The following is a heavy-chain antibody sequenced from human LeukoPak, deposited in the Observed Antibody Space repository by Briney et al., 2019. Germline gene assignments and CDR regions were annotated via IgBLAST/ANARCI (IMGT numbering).Heavy chain of an antibody. CDR3: VTLIPPTANAIDY. CDR1: GFTFSSYA. V-gene: IGHV3-23*01. J-gene: IGHJ4*02. CDR2: ISGSATNT. D-gene: IGHD1-1*01. Sequence: QSGGSLRLSCAASGFTFSSYAMSWVRQAPGKGLEWVSAISGSATNTYYADSVKGRFTVSRDNAKNSLFLQVNSLRAEDTAVYYCVTLIPPTANAIDYWGQGTLVTVSS.